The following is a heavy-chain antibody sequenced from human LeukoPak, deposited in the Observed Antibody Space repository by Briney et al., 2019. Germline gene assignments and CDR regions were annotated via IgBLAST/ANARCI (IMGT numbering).Heavy chain of an antibody. CDR3: ARARVGDPTDY. J-gene: IGHJ4*02. D-gene: IGHD1-26*01. CDR2: VHGDGNNI. Sequence: QLGGSLRLSCAASGFPFSSYAMYWVRQAPGKGLVWVSRVHGDGNNIGYADSVRGRFTISRDNAKNTLYLQMNSLRPEDTAVYYCARARVGDPTDYWGQGTLVTVSS. CDR1: GFPFSSYA. V-gene: IGHV3-74*01.